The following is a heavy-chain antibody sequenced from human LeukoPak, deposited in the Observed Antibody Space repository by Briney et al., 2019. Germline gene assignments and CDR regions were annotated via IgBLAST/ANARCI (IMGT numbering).Heavy chain of an antibody. Sequence: GSLRLSCAASGFTFSTYWMNWVRQAPGKGLEWVANIKPDGSDMYYVDSVKGRFTVSRDNARNSLYLQMNSLRADDTAVYYCAKGGDHWGQGTLVTVSS. D-gene: IGHD3-16*01. J-gene: IGHJ4*02. V-gene: IGHV3-7*01. CDR3: AKGGDH. CDR1: GFTFSTYW. CDR2: IKPDGSDM.